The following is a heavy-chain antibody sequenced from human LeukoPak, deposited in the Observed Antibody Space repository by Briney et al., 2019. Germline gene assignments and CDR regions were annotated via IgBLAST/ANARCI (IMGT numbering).Heavy chain of an antibody. Sequence: GASVKVSCKASGYTFTSYYMHWVRQAPGQGLEWMGIINPSGGSTSYAQKFQGSVTMTRDTSTSTVYMELSSLRSEDTAVYYCARVGAGADFDYWGQGTLVTVSS. CDR1: GYTFTSYY. CDR3: ARVGAGADFDY. V-gene: IGHV1-46*01. CDR2: INPSGGST. J-gene: IGHJ4*02. D-gene: IGHD1-26*01.